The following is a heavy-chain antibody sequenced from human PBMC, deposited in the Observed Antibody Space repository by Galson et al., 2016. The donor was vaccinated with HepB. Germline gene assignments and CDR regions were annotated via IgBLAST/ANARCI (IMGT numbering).Heavy chain of an antibody. D-gene: IGHD2/OR15-2a*01. CDR2: ISTYSGNT. Sequence: SVKVSCKASGYTFTTSGISWVRQAPGQGLEWMGWISTYSGNTKYAQKFQGGLTLTTDSSMTTAYMELRSLRFDDTALYYCARDVQYRLDSWGQGTLVTVSS. CDR3: ARDVQYRLDS. J-gene: IGHJ4*02. CDR1: GYTFTTSG. V-gene: IGHV1-18*01.